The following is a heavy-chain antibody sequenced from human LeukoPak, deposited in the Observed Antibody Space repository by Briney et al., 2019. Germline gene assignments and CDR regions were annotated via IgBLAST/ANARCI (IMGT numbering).Heavy chain of an antibody. Sequence: ASMKVSYKSSGFAFTDYYIHWVRQAPGQGLEWMGYIGPHSSATSSPQEFQGRVTMTRDTSMSTAYMELTRLTSDDTAVYYCAREGNGLLSKDFDYWGQGTLVTVSS. V-gene: IGHV1-2*02. CDR3: AREGNGLLSKDFDY. CDR1: GFAFTDYY. CDR2: IGPHSSAT. J-gene: IGHJ4*02. D-gene: IGHD2/OR15-2a*01.